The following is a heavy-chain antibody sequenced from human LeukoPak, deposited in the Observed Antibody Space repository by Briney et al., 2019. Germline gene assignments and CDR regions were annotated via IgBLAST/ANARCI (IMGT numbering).Heavy chain of an antibody. CDR3: ARLVDTAMDPRFDY. CDR2: IYYSGST. D-gene: IGHD5-18*01. V-gene: IGHV4-59*08. Sequence: SETLSLTCTVSGGSISSYYWSWIRQPPGKGLEWIGYIYYSGSTNYNPSLKSRVTISVDTSNNQFSLKLSSVTAADTAVYYCARLVDTAMDPRFDYWGQGTLVTVSS. CDR1: GGSISSYY. J-gene: IGHJ4*02.